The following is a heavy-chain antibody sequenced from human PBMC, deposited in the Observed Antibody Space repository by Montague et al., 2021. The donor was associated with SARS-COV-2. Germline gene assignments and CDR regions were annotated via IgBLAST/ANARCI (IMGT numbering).Heavy chain of an antibody. CDR1: GDSITNHY. V-gene: IGHV4-4*07. CDR2: MHFTGKT. J-gene: IGHJ4*02. Sequence: SETLSLTCSVSGDSITNHYWSWIRRPAGKGLEWIGRMHFTGKTNFSPSFSSRLTMSADTSKNQFSLKLTSVTAADTAIYFCARDRFDFGAGRQGTIDFWGQGTLVTVSS. CDR3: ARDRFDFGAGRQGTIDF. D-gene: IGHD3-10*01.